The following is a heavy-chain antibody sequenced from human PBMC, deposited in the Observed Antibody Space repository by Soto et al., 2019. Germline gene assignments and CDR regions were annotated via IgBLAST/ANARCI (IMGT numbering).Heavy chain of an antibody. V-gene: IGHV4-4*07. CDR2: IYTSGST. CDR1: GGSISSYY. J-gene: IGHJ6*02. CDR3: ARDPLIVLMAPYGMDV. Sequence: SETLSLTCTVSGGSISSYYWSWIRQPAGKGLEWIGRIYTSGSTNYSPSLKSRVTMSVDTSKNQFSLKLSSVTAADTAVYYCARDPLIVLMAPYGMDVWGQGTTVTVSS. D-gene: IGHD2-8*01.